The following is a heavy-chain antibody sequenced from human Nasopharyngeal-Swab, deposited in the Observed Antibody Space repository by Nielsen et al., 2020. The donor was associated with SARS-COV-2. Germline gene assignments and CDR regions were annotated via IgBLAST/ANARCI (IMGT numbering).Heavy chain of an antibody. V-gene: IGHV3-48*04. Sequence: GGSLRLSCATSGFTFSTYTMTWVRQAPGKGLQWISYITSVNSVQYADSVRSRFTISRDNAKNSLFLQMDNLAADDTAIYHCARLICIRGRREFDYWGHGTQVTVSS. CDR1: GFTFSTYT. CDR3: ARLICIRGRREFDY. CDR2: ITSVNSV. D-gene: IGHD2-8*01. J-gene: IGHJ4*01.